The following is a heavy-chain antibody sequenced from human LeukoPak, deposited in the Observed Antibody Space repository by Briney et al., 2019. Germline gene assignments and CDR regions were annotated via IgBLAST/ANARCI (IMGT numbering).Heavy chain of an antibody. V-gene: IGHV3-30*18. CDR3: AKDRGWLRLFDY. Sequence: GGSLRLSCAASGFTFSSYGMHWVRQAPGKGLEWVAVISYDGSNKYYADSVNGRFTISRDNSKNTLYLQMNSLRAEDTAVYYCAKDRGWLRLFDYWGQGTLVTVSS. CDR2: ISYDGSNK. CDR1: GFTFSSYG. D-gene: IGHD5-12*01. J-gene: IGHJ4*02.